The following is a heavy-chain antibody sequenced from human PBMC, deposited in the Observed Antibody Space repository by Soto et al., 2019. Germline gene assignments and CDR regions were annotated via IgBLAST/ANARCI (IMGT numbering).Heavy chain of an antibody. Sequence: QVQLVESGGGLVQPGRSLRFSCAASGFTFSNFAMHWVRQAPGKGLEWVALISYDGSNKYYADSVKGRFTISRDNSKNTLYLQMNSLRAEDTAVYYCARPVDDFWSGYYPGAFDIWGQGTMVTVSS. D-gene: IGHD3-3*01. CDR3: ARPVDDFWSGYYPGAFDI. V-gene: IGHV3-30-3*01. CDR2: ISYDGSNK. CDR1: GFTFSNFA. J-gene: IGHJ3*02.